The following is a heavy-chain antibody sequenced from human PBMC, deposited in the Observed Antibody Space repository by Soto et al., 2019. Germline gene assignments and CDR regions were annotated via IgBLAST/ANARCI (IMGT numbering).Heavy chain of an antibody. V-gene: IGHV4-59*01. CDR3: ATRYYCTNSVCHDAFDI. D-gene: IGHD2-8*01. J-gene: IGHJ3*02. Sequence: SETLSLTCTVSGGSISSYYWSWIRQPPGKGLEWIGYIYYSGSTNYNPSLKSRVTISVDTSKNQFSLKLSSVTAADTAVYYCATRYYCTNSVCHDAFDIWGQGTMVTVSS. CDR2: IYYSGST. CDR1: GGSISSYY.